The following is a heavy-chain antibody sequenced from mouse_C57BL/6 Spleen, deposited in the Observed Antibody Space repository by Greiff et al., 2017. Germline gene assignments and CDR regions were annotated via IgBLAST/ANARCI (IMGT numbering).Heavy chain of an antibody. CDR3: ARSYGSDYYAMDY. D-gene: IGHD1-1*01. CDR1: GFTFSSYA. Sequence: EVMLVESGGGLVKPGGSLKLSCAASGFTFSSYAMSWVRQTPEKRLEWVATISDGGSYTYYPDTVKGRFTISRDNAKNNLYLQMSHLKSEDTAMYYCARSYGSDYYAMDYWGQGTSVTVSS. CDR2: ISDGGSYT. V-gene: IGHV5-4*03. J-gene: IGHJ4*01.